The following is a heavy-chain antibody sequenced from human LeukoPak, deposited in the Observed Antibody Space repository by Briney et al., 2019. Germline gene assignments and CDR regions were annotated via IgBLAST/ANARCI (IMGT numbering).Heavy chain of an antibody. Sequence: GGSLRLSCAGSGVTFSNYWMTWVRQAPGKRLECVANINQDGSEKFYVDSVKGRFTISRDNAKNSLYLQMNSLRAEDTAVYYCARDPTTIRRGYFDYWGQGARVTVSS. V-gene: IGHV3-7*04. D-gene: IGHD5-24*01. CDR1: GVTFSNYW. J-gene: IGHJ4*02. CDR3: ARDPTTIRRGYFDY. CDR2: INQDGSEK.